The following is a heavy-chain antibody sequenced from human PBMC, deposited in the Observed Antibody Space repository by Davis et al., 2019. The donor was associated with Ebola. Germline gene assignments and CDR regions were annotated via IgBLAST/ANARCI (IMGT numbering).Heavy chain of an antibody. Sequence: PSETLSLTCTVSGGSISSSSYYWGWIRQPPGKGLEWIGSIYYSGSTYYNPSLKSRVTISVDTSKNQFSLKLRSVTAADTAVYYCARGSAGVAYYFDYWGQGTLVTVSS. J-gene: IGHJ4*02. CDR2: IYYSGST. CDR1: GGSISSSSYY. V-gene: IGHV4-39*01. D-gene: IGHD3-3*01. CDR3: ARGSAGVAYYFDY.